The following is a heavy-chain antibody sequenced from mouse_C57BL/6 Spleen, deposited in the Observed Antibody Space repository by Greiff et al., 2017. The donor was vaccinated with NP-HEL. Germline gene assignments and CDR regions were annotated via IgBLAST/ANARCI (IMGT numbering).Heavy chain of an antibody. CDR3: ARDPGTKAMDY. CDR2: ISDGGSYT. J-gene: IGHJ4*01. CDR1: GFTFSSYA. V-gene: IGHV5-4*01. Sequence: EVQGVESGGGLVKPGGSLKLSCAASGFTFSSYAMSWVRQTPEKRLEWVATISDGGSYTYYPDNVKGRFTISRDNAKNNLYLQMSHLKSEDTAMYYCARDPGTKAMDYWGQGTSVTVSS. D-gene: IGHD4-1*01.